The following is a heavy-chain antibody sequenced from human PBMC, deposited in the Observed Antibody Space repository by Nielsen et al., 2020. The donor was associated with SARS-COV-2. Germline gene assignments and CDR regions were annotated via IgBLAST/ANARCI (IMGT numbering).Heavy chain of an antibody. CDR3: ARERWSGDNSHNWFDP. CDR1: GFTFSSHS. V-gene: IGHV3-74*03. J-gene: IGHJ5*02. Sequence: GGSLRLSCAASGFTFSSHSMHWVRQGPGKGLTWVSRIKSDGSSRTYADSVKGRFTVSRDNAKNTLYLQMNSLRVEDTALYYCARERWSGDNSHNWFDPWGQGVLVTVSS. CDR2: IKSDGSSR. D-gene: IGHD4-17*01.